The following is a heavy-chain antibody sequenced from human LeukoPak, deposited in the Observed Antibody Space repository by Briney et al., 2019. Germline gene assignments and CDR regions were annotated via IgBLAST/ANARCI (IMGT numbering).Heavy chain of an antibody. Sequence: PSETLSLTCAVSGGSISSSNWWSWVRQPPGKGLEWIGEIYHSGSTNYNPSLKSRVTISVDKSKNQFSLKLSSVTAADTAVYYCAKDKSLGATPGDAFDIWGQGTMVTVSS. CDR2: IYHSGST. V-gene: IGHV4-4*02. CDR3: AKDKSLGATPGDAFDI. J-gene: IGHJ3*02. CDR1: GGSISSSNW. D-gene: IGHD1-26*01.